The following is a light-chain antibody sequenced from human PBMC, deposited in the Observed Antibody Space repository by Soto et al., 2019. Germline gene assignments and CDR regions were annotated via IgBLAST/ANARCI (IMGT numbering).Light chain of an antibody. J-gene: IGKJ4*01. Sequence: AIQMTQSPSSLSASVGDRVTITCRASQGIGNDLGWYQQKPGEAPKLLIFGASILQSGIPSRFSGNGSDTDFTLTISSLQPEDFATYYCLQDYNYPLTFGGGSKVEIK. CDR3: LQDYNYPLT. CDR1: QGIGND. V-gene: IGKV1-6*01. CDR2: GAS.